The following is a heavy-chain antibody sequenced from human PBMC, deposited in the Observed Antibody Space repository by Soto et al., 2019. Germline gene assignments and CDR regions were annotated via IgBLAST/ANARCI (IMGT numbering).Heavy chain of an antibody. Sequence: TSETLSLTCTASGGSISSGGYYWTWIRQHPGKGLEWIGYIYYSGSTYYNPSLKSRVTISVDTSKNQFSLKLSSVTAADTAVYYCARESYYGSGATVVGYWGLGTLVTVSS. CDR3: ARESYYGSGATVVGY. J-gene: IGHJ4*02. CDR2: IYYSGST. CDR1: GGSISSGGYY. V-gene: IGHV4-31*03. D-gene: IGHD3-10*01.